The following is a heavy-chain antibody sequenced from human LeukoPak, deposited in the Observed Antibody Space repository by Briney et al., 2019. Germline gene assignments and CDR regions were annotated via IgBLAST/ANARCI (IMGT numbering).Heavy chain of an antibody. CDR2: INPNSGGT. J-gene: IGHJ4*02. D-gene: IGHD2-15*01. CDR1: GYTFTGYY. V-gene: IGHV1-2*06. Sequence: ASVKVSCKASGYTFTGYYMHWVRQAPGQGLEWMGRINPNSGGTNYAQKFQGRVTMTRDTSISTAYMEPSRLRSDDTAVYYCARAGWYGGNSFDYWGQGTLVTVSS. CDR3: ARAGWYGGNSFDY.